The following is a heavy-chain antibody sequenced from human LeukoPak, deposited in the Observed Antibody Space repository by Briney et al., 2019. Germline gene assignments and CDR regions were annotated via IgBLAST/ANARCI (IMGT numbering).Heavy chain of an antibody. V-gene: IGHV3-21*01. Sequence: PGGSLRLSCAASGFTFSSYIMNWVRQAPGKGLEWVSSISSSNSYIYFADSVKGRFTISRDNAKNSLYLQMNSLRAEDTAVYYCARGGYYDSSGYYYVEHAFGIWGQGTMVTVSS. CDR3: ARGGYYDSSGYYYVEHAFGI. CDR1: GFTFSSYI. D-gene: IGHD3-22*01. CDR2: ISSSNSYI. J-gene: IGHJ3*02.